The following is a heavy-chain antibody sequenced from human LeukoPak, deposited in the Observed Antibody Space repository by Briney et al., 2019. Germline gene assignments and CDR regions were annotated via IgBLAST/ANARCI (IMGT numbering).Heavy chain of an antibody. Sequence: GASVKVSCKASGYTFTNYGISWVRQAPGQGLEWMGRISAYKGNTNYAQKVQGRVTMTTDTSTSTAYMELRSLIFDDTAVYYCGRGGWNGNYYVIDYWGQGTLVTVSS. V-gene: IGHV1-18*01. CDR3: GRGGWNGNYYVIDY. D-gene: IGHD1-26*01. J-gene: IGHJ4*02. CDR1: GYTFTNYG. CDR2: ISAYKGNT.